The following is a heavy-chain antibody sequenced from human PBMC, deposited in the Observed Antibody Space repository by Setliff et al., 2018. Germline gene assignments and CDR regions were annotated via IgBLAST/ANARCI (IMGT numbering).Heavy chain of an antibody. Sequence: GASVKVSCKASGGTFSSYAISWVRQAPGQGLEWMGRIIPIFGTANYAQKFQGRVTITADKSTSTAYMELSSLISEDTAVYYCARDPPHDFWSGDCYSLPDYWGQGTLVTVSS. CDR1: GGTFSSYA. D-gene: IGHD3-3*01. V-gene: IGHV1-69*06. CDR3: ARDPPHDFWSGDCYSLPDY. CDR2: IIPIFGTA. J-gene: IGHJ4*02.